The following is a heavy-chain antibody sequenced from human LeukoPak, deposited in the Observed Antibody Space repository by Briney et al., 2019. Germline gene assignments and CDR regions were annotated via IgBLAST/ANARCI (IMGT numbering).Heavy chain of an antibody. CDR3: ARVTGYMIEDYYDY. D-gene: IGHD3-22*01. J-gene: IGHJ4*02. CDR1: GGSISSYY. Sequence: SETLSLTCTVSGGSISSYYWSWIRQPPGKGLEWIGYIYYSGSTNYKPSLKSRVTISVETSKNQFSLKLRSVTAADTAVYYCARVTGYMIEDYYDYWGQGTLVTVSS. V-gene: IGHV4-59*01. CDR2: IYYSGST.